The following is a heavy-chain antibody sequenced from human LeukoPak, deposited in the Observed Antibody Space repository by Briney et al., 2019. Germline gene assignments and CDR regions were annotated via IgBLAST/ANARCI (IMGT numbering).Heavy chain of an antibody. J-gene: IGHJ4*02. CDR1: GFTFSNYW. Sequence: GGSLRLSCAASGFTFSNYWLTWVRQAPGKGLEWVANINQDGGEKYYVDSVRGRFTISRDNAKNTLYLQMNSLRAEDTAVYYCASLPDYYDSSRWGQGTLVTVSS. CDR3: ASLPDYYDSSR. D-gene: IGHD3-22*01. CDR2: INQDGGEK. V-gene: IGHV3-7*01.